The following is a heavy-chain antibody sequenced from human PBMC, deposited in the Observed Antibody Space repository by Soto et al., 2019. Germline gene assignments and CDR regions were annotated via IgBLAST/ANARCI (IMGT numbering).Heavy chain of an antibody. D-gene: IGHD2-2*01. J-gene: IGHJ6*02. Sequence: QVQLVQSGAEVKKPGASVKVSCKASGYTFTNYGISWVRQAPGQGREWMGWISAYNGNTNYAQKFQGRVTMTTDTSTSTAYMELRSLRSDDTAVYYCAREGYCISTSCRHYDYYGMDVWGQGTTVTVSS. V-gene: IGHV1-18*01. CDR1: GYTFTNYG. CDR3: AREGYCISTSCRHYDYYGMDV. CDR2: ISAYNGNT.